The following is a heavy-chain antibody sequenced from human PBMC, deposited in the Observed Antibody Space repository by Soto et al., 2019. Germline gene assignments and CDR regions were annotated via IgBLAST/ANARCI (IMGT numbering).Heavy chain of an antibody. Sequence: GGSLRLSCAASGFTLGSYGMHWVRHAPGKGLEWVADIWYDGSNKYYADSVKGRFTISRDNYKNTLYLQMNSLRAEDTAVYYCARITRLKKGFDYWGQGTLVTVSS. D-gene: IGHD3-10*02. J-gene: IGHJ4*01. V-gene: IGHV3-33*01. CDR3: ARITRLKKGFDY. CDR1: GFTLGSYG. CDR2: IWYDGSNK.